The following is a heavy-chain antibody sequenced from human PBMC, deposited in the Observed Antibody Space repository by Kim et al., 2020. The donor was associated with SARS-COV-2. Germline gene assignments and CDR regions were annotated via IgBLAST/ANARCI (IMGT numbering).Heavy chain of an antibody. CDR2: NYHSGST. Sequence: SETLSLTCAVSGGSISSGGYSWSWIRQPPGKGLEWIGYNYHSGSTYYNPSLKSRVTISVDRSKNQFSLKLSSVTAADTAVYYCARVVSTSHYYYYYYGMDVWGQGTTVTVSS. J-gene: IGHJ6*02. CDR1: GGSISSGGYS. D-gene: IGHD2-2*01. CDR3: ARVVSTSHYYYYYYGMDV. V-gene: IGHV4-30-2*01.